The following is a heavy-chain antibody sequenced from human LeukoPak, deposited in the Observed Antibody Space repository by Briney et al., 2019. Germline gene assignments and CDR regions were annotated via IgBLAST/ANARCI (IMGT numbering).Heavy chain of an antibody. CDR1: GGSISSYY. CDR3: ARRTYYYYMDV. J-gene: IGHJ6*03. CDR2: IYTSGST. V-gene: IGHV4-4*09. Sequence: SETLSLTCTVSGGSISSYYWSWIRQPPGKGLEWIGYIYTSGSTNYNPSLKSRVTISADTSKNQFSLKLSPVTAADTAVYYCARRTYYYYMDVWGKGTTVIVSS.